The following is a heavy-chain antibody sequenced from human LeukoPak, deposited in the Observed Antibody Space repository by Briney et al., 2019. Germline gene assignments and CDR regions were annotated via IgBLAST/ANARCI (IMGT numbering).Heavy chain of an antibody. D-gene: IGHD3-10*01. J-gene: IGHJ4*02. CDR3: TTEDYYGSGSFDY. V-gene: IGHV3-15*01. CDR2: IKSKTDGGTT. Sequence: GGSLRLSCAASGFTFSNAWMSWVRQAPGKGLEWVGRIKSKTDGGTTDHAAPVKGRFTISRDDSKNTLYLQMNSLKTEDTAVYYCTTEDYYGSGSFDYWGQGTLVTVSS. CDR1: GFTFSNAW.